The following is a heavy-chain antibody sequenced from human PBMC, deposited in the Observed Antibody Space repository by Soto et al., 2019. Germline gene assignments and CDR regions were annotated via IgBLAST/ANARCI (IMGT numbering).Heavy chain of an antibody. V-gene: IGHV1-3*01. CDR3: VRRHVSATGIDWFDP. Sequence: ASVKVSCKASGYTSTSYGIHWVRQAPGQRLEWMGWINAANGDTKYSPKFQGRVTITRDTSASTAYMELSSLRSEDTAVYYCVRRHVSATGIDWFDPWGQGTLVT. J-gene: IGHJ5*02. D-gene: IGHD6-13*01. CDR2: INAANGDT. CDR1: GYTSTSYG.